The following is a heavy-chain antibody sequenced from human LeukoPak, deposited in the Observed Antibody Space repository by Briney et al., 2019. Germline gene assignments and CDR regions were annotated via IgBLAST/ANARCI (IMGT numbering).Heavy chain of an antibody. V-gene: IGHV5-51*01. J-gene: IGHJ3*02. D-gene: IGHD1-14*01. CDR2: IYPGDSDT. CDR3: ARLRVAGTVDAFDI. Sequence: GWIRQAPGKGLEWMGIIYPGDSDTRYSPSFQGQVTISADKSISTAYLQWSSLKASDTAMYYCARLRVAGTVDAFDIWGLGTMVTVSS.